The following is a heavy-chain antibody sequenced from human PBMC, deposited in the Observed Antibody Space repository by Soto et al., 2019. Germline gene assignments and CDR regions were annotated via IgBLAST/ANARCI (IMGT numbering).Heavy chain of an antibody. CDR3: ASSMGRGGNDY. D-gene: IGHD3-10*01. J-gene: IGHJ4*02. CDR2: IKTDGSEK. Sequence: VQLVESGGGLVQPGGSLRLSCAASGFTFSDYWMSWVRQAPGKGLECVANIKTDGSEKYYVDPVKGRFTISRDNAKNSLYRQMNSLRAEDTAVYYCASSMGRGGNDYWGQGTLVAVSS. V-gene: IGHV3-7*05. CDR1: GFTFSDYW.